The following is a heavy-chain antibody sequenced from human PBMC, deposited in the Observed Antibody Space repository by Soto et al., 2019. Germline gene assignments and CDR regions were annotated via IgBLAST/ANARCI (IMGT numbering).Heavy chain of an antibody. CDR1: GFTFSSYS. CDR2: ISSSSSYI. CDR3: AREVAGAAWGVFDY. J-gene: IGHJ4*02. Sequence: EVQLVESGGGLVKPGGSLRLSCAASGFTFSSYSMNWVRQAPGKGLEWVSSISSSSSYIYYADSVKGRFTISRDNAKTSLYLQMNSLRAEDTAVYYCAREVAGAAWGVFDYWGQGTLVTVSS. D-gene: IGHD6-19*01. V-gene: IGHV3-21*01.